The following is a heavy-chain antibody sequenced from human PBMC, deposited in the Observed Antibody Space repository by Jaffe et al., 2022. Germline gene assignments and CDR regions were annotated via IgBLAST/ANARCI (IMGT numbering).Heavy chain of an antibody. J-gene: IGHJ6*03. D-gene: IGHD3-9*01. V-gene: IGHV4-59*01. CDR1: GGSISSYY. CDR3: ARGRSYDILTGGLRTIYYMDV. Sequence: QVQLQESGPGLVKPSETLSLTCTVSGGSISSYYWSWIRQPPGKGLEWIGYIYYSGSTNYNPSLKSRVTISVDTSKNQFSLKLSSVTAADTAVYYCARGRSYDILTGGLRTIYYMDVWGKGTTVTVSS. CDR2: IYYSGST.